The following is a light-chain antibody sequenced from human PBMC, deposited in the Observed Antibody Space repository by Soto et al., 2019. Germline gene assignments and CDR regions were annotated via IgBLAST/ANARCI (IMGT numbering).Light chain of an antibody. CDR3: QQYNSYSWT. CDR1: QSISSW. V-gene: IGKV1-5*03. CDR2: KAS. Sequence: DIQMTQSPSTLSASVGDRVTITCRASQSISSWLAWYLKKPGKAPKLLIYKASSLESGVPSRFSGSGSGTEFTLTISSLQPDDFATYYCQQYNSYSWTFGQGTKVEIK. J-gene: IGKJ1*01.